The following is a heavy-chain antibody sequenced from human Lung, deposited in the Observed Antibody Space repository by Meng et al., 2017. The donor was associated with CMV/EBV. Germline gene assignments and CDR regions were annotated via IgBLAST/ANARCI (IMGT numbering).Heavy chain of an antibody. V-gene: IGHV2-5*01. CDR1: GFSLSTSGVG. CDR2: IYWNDDK. Sequence: GPTLVKXPQTLTLTCTFSGFSLSTSGVGVGWIRQPPGKALEWLALIYWNDDKRYSPSLKSRLTITKDTSKNQVVLTMTNMDPVDTATYYCAHRPVSGAGKEEYYFDYWGQGTXVTVSS. CDR3: AHRPVSGAGKEEYYFDY. J-gene: IGHJ4*02. D-gene: IGHD6-19*01.